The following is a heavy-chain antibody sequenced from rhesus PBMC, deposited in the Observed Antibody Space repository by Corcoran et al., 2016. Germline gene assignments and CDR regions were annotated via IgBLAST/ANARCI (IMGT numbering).Heavy chain of an antibody. Sequence: QESGPGLVKPSETLSLTCVVAGGSISSNYWSWIRQTPGKALEWLASIYWNDSKDYSTSLKSRLTISKDTSKNQVVLTMTNMDPVDTATYYCARANSGSWHDDAFDFWGQGLRVTVSS. CDR2: IYWNDSK. CDR1: GGSISSNY. CDR3: ARANSGSWHDDAFDF. D-gene: IGHD6-25*01. V-gene: IGHV2-95*01. J-gene: IGHJ3*01.